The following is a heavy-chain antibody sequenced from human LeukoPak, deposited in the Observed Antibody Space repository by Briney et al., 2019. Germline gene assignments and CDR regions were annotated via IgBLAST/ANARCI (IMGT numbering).Heavy chain of an antibody. CDR3: ARARGGYVLDS. CDR2: LKNDGSSA. Sequence: GGSLRVSCAASEFTSSGDWMHWVRQARGKGLVWVARLKNDGSSAEYANSAQGRFIISRDNGRNTVFLQMDSLRGDDTAIYYCARARGGYVLDSWGQGTQVIVSS. V-gene: IGHV3-74*03. J-gene: IGHJ4*02. D-gene: IGHD2-15*01. CDR1: EFTSSGDW.